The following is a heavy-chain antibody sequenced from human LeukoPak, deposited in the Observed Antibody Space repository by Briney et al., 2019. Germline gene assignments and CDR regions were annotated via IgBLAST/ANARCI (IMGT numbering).Heavy chain of an antibody. CDR2: ISYSGGST. CDR1: GFTFTSCA. V-gene: IGHV3-23*01. J-gene: IGHJ4*02. D-gene: IGHD6-13*01. Sequence: PGGSLRLSCAASGFTFTSCAMSWVRQAPGKGLEWVSTISYSGGSTYYADSVKGRFTISRDNSKNTLYLQLNSLRAEDTAIYYCAKDRGGGAAAELDFWGQGTLVAVSS. CDR3: AKDRGGGAAAELDF.